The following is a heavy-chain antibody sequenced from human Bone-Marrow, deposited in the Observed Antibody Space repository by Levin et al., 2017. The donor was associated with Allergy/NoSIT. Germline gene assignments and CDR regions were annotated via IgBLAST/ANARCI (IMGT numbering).Heavy chain of an antibody. Sequence: ASVKVSCAASGFTFSSYAMHWVRQAPGKGLEYVSAISSNGGSTYYANSVKGRFTISRDNSKNTLYLQMGSLRAEDMAGYYCARPMVRGALFDYWGQGTLVTVSS. CDR3: ARPMVRGALFDY. CDR2: ISSNGGST. J-gene: IGHJ4*02. D-gene: IGHD3-10*01. V-gene: IGHV3-64*01. CDR1: GFTFSSYA.